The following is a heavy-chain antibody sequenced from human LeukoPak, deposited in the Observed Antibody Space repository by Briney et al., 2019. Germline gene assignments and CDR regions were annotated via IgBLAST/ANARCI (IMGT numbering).Heavy chain of an antibody. Sequence: ASVKVSFKASGYTFTGYYMNWVRQAPGQGLEWMAWINPNSGATNYAQKFQGRVTMTSDTSITTAYMELSRLRSDDTAVYYCARGSFTSTWNFDLWGRGTLVTVSP. J-gene: IGHJ2*01. CDR1: GYTFTGYY. V-gene: IGHV1-2*02. D-gene: IGHD2/OR15-2a*01. CDR3: ARGSFTSTWNFDL. CDR2: INPNSGAT.